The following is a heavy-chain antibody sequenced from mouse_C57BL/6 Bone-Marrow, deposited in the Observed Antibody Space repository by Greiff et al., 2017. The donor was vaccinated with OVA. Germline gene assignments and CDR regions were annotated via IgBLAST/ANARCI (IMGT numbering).Heavy chain of an antibody. CDR3: ARGGTGHDY. CDR1: GYTFTSYW. CDR2: IDPSDSYT. V-gene: IGHV1-50*01. D-gene: IGHD2-14*01. Sequence: QVQLQQPGAELVKPRASVKLSCKASGYTFTSYWMQWVKQRPGQGLEWIGEIDPSDSYTNYNQKFKGKATLTVDTSSSTAYMQLSSLTSEDSAVYYCARGGTGHDYWGQGTTLTVSS. J-gene: IGHJ2*01.